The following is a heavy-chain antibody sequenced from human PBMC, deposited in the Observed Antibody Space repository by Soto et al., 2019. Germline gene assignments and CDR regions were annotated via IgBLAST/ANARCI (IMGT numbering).Heavy chain of an antibody. CDR3: AKGGYTYGLDP. J-gene: IGHJ5*02. Sequence: EVQLLESGGGSAQPGGSLRLSCAASGFSFSSSAMSWVRQAPGKGLEWVSAISESGDNTFYADSVKCRFTISRENSNNALYLQMDTLRAEDTALYFCAKGGYTYGLDPWGQGTLVTVSS. V-gene: IGHV3-23*01. D-gene: IGHD5-18*01. CDR1: GFSFSSSA. CDR2: ISESGDNT.